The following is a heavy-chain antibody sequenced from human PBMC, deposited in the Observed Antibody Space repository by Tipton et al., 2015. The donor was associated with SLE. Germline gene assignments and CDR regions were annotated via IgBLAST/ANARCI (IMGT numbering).Heavy chain of an antibody. Sequence: TLSLTCTVSGGSISSSSYYWGWIRQPPGKGLEWIGSIYYSGSTYYNPSLKSRVTISVDTSKNQFSLKLSSVTAADTAVYYCARGVRYYDFWSGYYTAHFDYWGQGTLVTVSS. CDR1: GGSISSSSYY. CDR3: ARGVRYYDFWSGYYTAHFDY. V-gene: IGHV4-39*01. CDR2: IYYSGST. J-gene: IGHJ4*02. D-gene: IGHD3-3*01.